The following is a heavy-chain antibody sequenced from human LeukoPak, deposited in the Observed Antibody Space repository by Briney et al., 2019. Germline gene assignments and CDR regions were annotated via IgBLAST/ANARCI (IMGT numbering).Heavy chain of an antibody. CDR3: ARGTFTYPSSWFTFERPGNYYYYYMDV. CDR2: INHSGST. V-gene: IGHV4-34*01. Sequence: SETLSLTCAVYGGSFSNYYWNWIRQPPGKGLEWIGEINHSGSTNYNSSLKSRVALSVDTSRNQFSLKLSSVTAADTAVYYCARGTFTYPSSWFTFERPGNYYYYYMDVWGIGTTVTVSS. J-gene: IGHJ6*03. CDR1: GGSFSNYY. D-gene: IGHD6-13*01.